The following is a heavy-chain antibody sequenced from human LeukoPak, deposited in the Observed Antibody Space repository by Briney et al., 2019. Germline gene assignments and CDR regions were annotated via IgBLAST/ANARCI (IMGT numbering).Heavy chain of an antibody. V-gene: IGHV4-34*01. J-gene: IGHJ5*02. CDR2: INHSGST. CDR3: ARHGRVVPAARGWFDP. CDR1: GGSFSGYY. Sequence: SETLSLTCAVYGGSFSGYYWSWIRQPPGKGLEWIGEINHSGSTSYNPSLKSRVTISVDTSKNQFSLKLSSVTAADTAVYYCARHGRVVPAARGWFDPWGQGTLVTVSS. D-gene: IGHD2-2*01.